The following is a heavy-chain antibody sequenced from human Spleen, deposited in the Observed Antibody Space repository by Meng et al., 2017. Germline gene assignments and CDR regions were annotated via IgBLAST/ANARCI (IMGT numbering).Heavy chain of an antibody. CDR3: ARVDESSGSHLDL. CDR2: IYHIGST. CDR1: GGSVSGSNW. V-gene: IGHV4-4*02. D-gene: IGHD3-22*01. Sequence: QVPLQDSVPGQVKPSGTLSLTCAVSGGSVSGSNWWSWVRQPPGKRLEWIGEIYHIGSTNYNPSLKSRVTISVDKSKNQFSLKLTSVTAADTAVYYCARVDESSGSHLDLWGRGTLVTVSS. J-gene: IGHJ2*01.